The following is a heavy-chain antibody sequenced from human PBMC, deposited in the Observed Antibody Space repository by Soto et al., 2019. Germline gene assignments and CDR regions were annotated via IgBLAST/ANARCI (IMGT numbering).Heavy chain of an antibody. Sequence: QVQLVQSGAEVKKPGASVKVSCKASGYTFTSYYMHWVRQAPGQGLEWMGIINPSGGSTSYAQKFQGRVTMTRDTSTSTVYMEVSSLRSEDTAVYYCARAGGGYDYFDYWGQGTLVTVSS. CDR3: ARAGGGYDYFDY. CDR2: INPSGGST. D-gene: IGHD5-12*01. V-gene: IGHV1-46*01. CDR1: GYTFTSYY. J-gene: IGHJ4*02.